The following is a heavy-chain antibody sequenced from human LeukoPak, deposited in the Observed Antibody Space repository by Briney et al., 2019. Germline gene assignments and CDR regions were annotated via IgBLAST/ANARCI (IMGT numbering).Heavy chain of an antibody. J-gene: IGHJ4*02. CDR1: GFTFGDYA. D-gene: IGHD2-15*01. Sequence: PGGSLRLSCTASGFTFGDYAMSWVRQAPGKGLEWVGFIRNKAYRGTTEYAASVKGRFTISRDDSKSIAYLQMNSLKTEDTAVYYCSRYCSGGSCYSDSDYWGQGTLVTVSS. V-gene: IGHV3-49*04. CDR2: IRNKAYRGTT. CDR3: SRYCSGGSCYSDSDY.